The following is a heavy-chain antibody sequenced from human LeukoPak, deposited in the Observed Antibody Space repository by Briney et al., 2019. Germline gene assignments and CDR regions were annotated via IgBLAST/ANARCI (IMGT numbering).Heavy chain of an antibody. CDR3: AKVRGSYDILTGYFDY. D-gene: IGHD3-9*01. CDR2: ISGSGGST. Sequence: GGSLRLSCAASGLTFSSYAMSWVRQAPGKGLEWVSAISGSGGSTYYADSVKGRFTISRDNSKNTLYLQMNSLRAEDTAVYYCAKVRGSYDILTGYFDYWGQGTLVTVSS. V-gene: IGHV3-23*01. CDR1: GLTFSSYA. J-gene: IGHJ4*02.